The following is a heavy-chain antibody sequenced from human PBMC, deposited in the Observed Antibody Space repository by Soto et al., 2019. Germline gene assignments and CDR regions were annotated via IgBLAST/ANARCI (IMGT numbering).Heavy chain of an antibody. CDR3: ARRVGSWYYFEY. CDR1: GYIFSNYW. CDR2: VYPGDSDT. Sequence: EVQLVQSGAEVKKPGESLKITCKGSGYIFSNYWIGWVRQMPGKDLEWMGIVYPGDSDTRYSPSFQGQVTISADKSIRAAYLRWSRLKASDTAMYYCARRVGSWYYFEYWGEGALVTVSS. D-gene: IGHD6-13*01. J-gene: IGHJ4*02. V-gene: IGHV5-51*01.